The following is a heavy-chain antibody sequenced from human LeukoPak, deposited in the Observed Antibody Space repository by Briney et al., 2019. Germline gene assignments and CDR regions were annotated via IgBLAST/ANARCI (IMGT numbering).Heavy chain of an antibody. CDR3: ARDGCSGGDCYSSNFDY. CDR2: TYFRSKWYN. Sequence: SQTLSLTCAISGDSVSNTNAAWNWLRRSPSRGLEWLGRTYFRSKWYNDYAVSVKSRITINPDTSKNQVSLQLNSVTPEDTAVYYCARDGCSGGDCYSSNFDYWGQGTLVTVSS. CDR1: GDSVSNTNAA. D-gene: IGHD2-15*01. V-gene: IGHV6-1*01. J-gene: IGHJ4*02.